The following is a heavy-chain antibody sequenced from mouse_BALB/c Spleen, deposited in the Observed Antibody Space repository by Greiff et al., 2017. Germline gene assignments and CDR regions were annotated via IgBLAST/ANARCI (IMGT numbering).Heavy chain of an antibody. CDR3: ARGDGNQFAY. Sequence: QVQLQQSGAELARPGASVKLSCKASGYTFTSYWMQWVKQRPGQGLEWIGAIYPGDGDTRYTQKFKGKATLTAAKSSSTAYMQLSSLASEDSAVYYCARGDGNQFAYWGQGTLVTVSA. V-gene: IGHV1-87*01. D-gene: IGHD2-1*01. CDR2: IYPGDGDT. J-gene: IGHJ3*01. CDR1: GYTFTSYW.